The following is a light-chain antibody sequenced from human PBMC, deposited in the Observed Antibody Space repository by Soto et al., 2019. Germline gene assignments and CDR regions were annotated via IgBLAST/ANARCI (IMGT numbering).Light chain of an antibody. CDR2: AAS. V-gene: IGKV1D-8*03. CDR1: QGISSY. Sequence: VIGMTQSPALLSASTGERVTICCRTSQGISSYLAWYQQKPGKAPKLLIYAASTLPTGIPSRFSGSGSEAEFALTISSLQSEDFAMYYCQQYYSCPLTLGGGTKVDIK. J-gene: IGKJ4*02. CDR3: QQYYSCPLT.